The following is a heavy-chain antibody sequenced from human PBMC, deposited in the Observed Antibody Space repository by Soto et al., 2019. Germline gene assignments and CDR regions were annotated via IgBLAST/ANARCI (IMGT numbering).Heavy chain of an antibody. V-gene: IGHV2-5*02. CDR3: AHRTVVPGTVDY. CDR2: IYWDDDK. D-gene: IGHD2-2*01. CDR1: GFSLSTSGVG. Sequence: QITLKESGPTLVKPTQTLTLTCTFSGFSLSTSGVGVAWIRQPPGKALEWLALIYWDDDKRYSPSLKSRLTITKDTSKSQVVLTMTNVDPADTATYYCAHRTVVPGTVDYWGQGILVTVSS. J-gene: IGHJ4*02.